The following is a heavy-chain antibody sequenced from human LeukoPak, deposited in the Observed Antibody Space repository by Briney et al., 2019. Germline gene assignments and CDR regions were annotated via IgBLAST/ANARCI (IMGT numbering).Heavy chain of an antibody. D-gene: IGHD3-10*01. CDR3: ARERGSHCFDY. CDR1: GFTFSSYW. Sequence: GGSLRLSCAASGFTFSSYWMSWVRQAPGKGLDWVANIKQDGSEKYYVDSVKGRFTISRDNAKNSLYLQMNSLRAEDTAVYYCARERGSHCFDYWGQGTLVTVSS. CDR2: IKQDGSEK. V-gene: IGHV3-7*01. J-gene: IGHJ4*02.